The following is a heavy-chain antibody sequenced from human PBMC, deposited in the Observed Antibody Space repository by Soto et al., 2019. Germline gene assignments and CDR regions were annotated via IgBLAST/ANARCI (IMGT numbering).Heavy chain of an antibody. V-gene: IGHV1-2*04. D-gene: IGHD2-8*01. J-gene: IGHJ6*02. CDR2: INPRGSGT. CDR1: GYSFTDYQ. Sequence: GFSVKVSCTASGYSFTDYQIHWVRQAPGQGLEGLGRINPRGSGTSTAQKLQGWVTMTTDTSISTASMELTRLTSDETAIYYCARGASTDCSNGVGYFVDNHDKDVWGQGTAVTVSS. CDR3: ARGASTDCSNGVGYFVDNHDKDV.